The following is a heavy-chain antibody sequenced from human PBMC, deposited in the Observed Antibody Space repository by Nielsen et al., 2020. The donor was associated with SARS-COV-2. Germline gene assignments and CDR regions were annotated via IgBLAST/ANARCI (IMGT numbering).Heavy chain of an antibody. Sequence: SATLSLTFAVYVASFIGYYWSWIRQPPGKWLEWIGEINHSGSTNYNPSLKSRVTISVDTSKNQFSLKLSSVTAADTAVYYCARRDLLRFLEWSPWDQGTLVTVSS. CDR1: VASFIGYY. J-gene: IGHJ4*02. CDR3: ARRDLLRFLEWSP. CDR2: INHSGST. V-gene: IGHV4-34*01. D-gene: IGHD3-3*01.